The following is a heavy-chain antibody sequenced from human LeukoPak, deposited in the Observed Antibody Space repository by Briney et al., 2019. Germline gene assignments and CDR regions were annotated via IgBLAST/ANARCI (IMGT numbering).Heavy chain of an antibody. Sequence: ASVKVSCKASGYTLTGYYMHWVRQAPGQGLEWMGWINPNSGDTNYAQKFQGRVTMTGDTSISTAYMELSRLRSDDTAVYYCARAPFAPAASGGWFDPWGQGTLVTVSS. V-gene: IGHV1-2*02. J-gene: IGHJ5*02. CDR2: INPNSGDT. CDR3: ARAPFAPAASGGWFDP. D-gene: IGHD2-2*01. CDR1: GYTLTGYY.